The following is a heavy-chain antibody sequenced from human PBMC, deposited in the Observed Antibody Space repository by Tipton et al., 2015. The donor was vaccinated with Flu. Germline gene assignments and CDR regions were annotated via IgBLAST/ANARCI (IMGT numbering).Heavy chain of an antibody. J-gene: IGHJ4*02. V-gene: IGHV3-23*01. CDR2: IPGSGDST. CDR3: AKWVRFYDSDVYYFMHS. Sequence: SLRLSCAASGFPFSTYAMTWVRQAPGRGLEWISTIPGSGDSTYYADSVKGRFTISRDNSKNMVFMQMNNLRAEDTAVYYCAKWVRFYDSDVYYFMHSWGQGTLVTVSS. CDR1: GFPFSTYA. D-gene: IGHD3-22*01.